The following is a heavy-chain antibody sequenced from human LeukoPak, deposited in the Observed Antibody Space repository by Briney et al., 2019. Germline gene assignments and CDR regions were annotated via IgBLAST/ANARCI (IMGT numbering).Heavy chain of an antibody. Sequence: ASVTLSFKSSAYTFTDYYMHWVQQAPGKGQEWMGRVDPEDGETIYAEKFQGRVTITADTSTDTAYMELSSLRSEDTAVYYCATTIVAVAGTIGNWFDPWGQGTLVTVSS. V-gene: IGHV1-69-2*01. D-gene: IGHD6-19*01. CDR1: AYTFTDYY. J-gene: IGHJ5*02. CDR3: ATTIVAVAGTIGNWFDP. CDR2: VDPEDGET.